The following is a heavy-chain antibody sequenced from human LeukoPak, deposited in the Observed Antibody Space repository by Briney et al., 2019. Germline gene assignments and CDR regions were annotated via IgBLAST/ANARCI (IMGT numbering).Heavy chain of an antibody. CDR1: GGSISSYY. J-gene: IGHJ4*02. CDR2: IYYSGST. CDR3: ARGGGYSGYDIGY. D-gene: IGHD5-12*01. Sequence: SETLSLTRTVSGGSISSYYWSWIRQPPGKGLEWIGYIYYSGSTNYNPSLKSRVTISVDTSKNQFSLNLSSVTAADTAVYYCARGGGYSGYDIGYCGEGTLVTVSS. V-gene: IGHV4-59*01.